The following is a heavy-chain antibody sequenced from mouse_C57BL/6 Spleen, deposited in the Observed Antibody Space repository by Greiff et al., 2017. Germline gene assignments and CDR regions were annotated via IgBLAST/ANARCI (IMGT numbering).Heavy chain of an antibody. J-gene: IGHJ3*01. CDR1: GYTFTDYE. V-gene: IGHV1-15*01. Sequence: VKLMESGAELVRPGASVTLSCKASGYTFTDYEMHWVKQTPVHGLEWIGAIDPETGGTAYNQKFKGKAILTADKSSSTAYMELRSLTSEDSAVYYCTRGGLDDWFAYWCQGTLVTVSA. CDR2: IDPETGGT. CDR3: TRGGLDDWFAY.